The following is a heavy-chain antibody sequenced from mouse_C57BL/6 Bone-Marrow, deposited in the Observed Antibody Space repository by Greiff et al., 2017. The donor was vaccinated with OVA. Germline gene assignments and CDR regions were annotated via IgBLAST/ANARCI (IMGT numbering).Heavy chain of an antibody. CDR1: GFNLKDDY. J-gene: IGHJ3*01. CDR2: VDPENGDD. Sequence: EVKVEESGAGLVQPGASVKLSCPASGFNLKDDYMHWVKQRPEQGLEWVGWVDPENGDDEYASKFQGKGTITADTSSNTAYLQLSGLTSEDTAGYYCTAWGDWGQGTLVTVSA. V-gene: IGHV14-4*01. CDR3: TAWGD.